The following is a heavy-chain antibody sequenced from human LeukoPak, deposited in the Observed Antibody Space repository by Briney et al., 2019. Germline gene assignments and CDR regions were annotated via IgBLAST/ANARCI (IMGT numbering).Heavy chain of an antibody. CDR3: ARCIAARDYYYYMDV. CDR2: IIPIFGTA. V-gene: IGHV1-69*05. D-gene: IGHD6-6*01. CDR1: GYTFTSYG. Sequence: SVKVSCKASGYTFTSYGISWVRQAPGQGLEWMGGIIPIFGTANYAQKFQGRVTITTDGSTSTAYMELSSLRSEDTAVYYCARCIAARDYYYYMDVWGKGTTVTVSS. J-gene: IGHJ6*03.